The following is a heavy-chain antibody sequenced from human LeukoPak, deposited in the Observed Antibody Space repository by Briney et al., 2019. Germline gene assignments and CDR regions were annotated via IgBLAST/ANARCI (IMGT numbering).Heavy chain of an antibody. J-gene: IGHJ5*02. V-gene: IGHV3-7*01. Sequence: GRSLRLSRAASGFTFGSDWMTWVRQAPGKRLEWVANIKQDGSERFYVDSVKGRFAISRDNAKNSLYLQMNSLRAEDTAMYYCTRETIGNWFDPWGQGTLVTVSS. CDR1: GFTFGSDW. CDR2: IKQDGSER. CDR3: TRETIGNWFDP. D-gene: IGHD4/OR15-4a*01.